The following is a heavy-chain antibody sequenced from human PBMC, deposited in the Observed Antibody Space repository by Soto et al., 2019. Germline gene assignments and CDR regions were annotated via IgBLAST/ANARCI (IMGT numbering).Heavy chain of an antibody. Sequence: QPGGSLRLSCAASGFTFSSYAMHWVRQAPGKGLEWVAVISYDGSNKYYADSVKGRFTISRDNSKNTLYLQMNSLRAEDTAVYYCARVAAAGTYFDYWGQGTLVTVSS. CDR1: GFTFSSYA. V-gene: IGHV3-30-3*01. CDR2: ISYDGSNK. D-gene: IGHD6-13*01. J-gene: IGHJ4*02. CDR3: ARVAAAGTYFDY.